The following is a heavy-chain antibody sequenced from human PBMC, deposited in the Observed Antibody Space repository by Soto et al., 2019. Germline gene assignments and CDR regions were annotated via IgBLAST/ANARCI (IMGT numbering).Heavy chain of an antibody. J-gene: IGHJ3*02. D-gene: IGHD3-3*01. CDR3: ARAGEDFWSGINAFDI. V-gene: IGHV4-59*01. Sequence: SETLSLTGTFSGGSISSYCWSWIRQPPGKGLEWIGYIYYSGSTNYNPSLKSRVTISVDTSKNQFSLKLSSVTAADTAVYYCARAGEDFWSGINAFDIWGQGTMVTVSS. CDR2: IYYSGST. CDR1: GGSISSYC.